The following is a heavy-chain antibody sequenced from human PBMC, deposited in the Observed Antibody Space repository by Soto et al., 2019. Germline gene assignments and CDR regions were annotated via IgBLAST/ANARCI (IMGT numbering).Heavy chain of an antibody. Sequence: RRLSCTASGFMFSAYAMLWVRQAPGKGLEWVAAMSYDGTNKYYADSLKGRFTISRDNSKNTLFLQMSSLTADDSAVYYCARDPSPYTSGWYGIDFWGLGTLVTGSS. CDR1: GFMFSAYA. CDR2: MSYDGTNK. CDR3: ARDPSPYTSGWYGIDF. J-gene: IGHJ4*01. D-gene: IGHD6-19*01. V-gene: IGHV3-30-3*01.